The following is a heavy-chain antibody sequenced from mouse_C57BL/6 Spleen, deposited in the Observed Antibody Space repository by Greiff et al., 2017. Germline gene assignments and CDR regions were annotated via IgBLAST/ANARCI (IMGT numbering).Heavy chain of an antibody. CDR1: GFNIKNTY. D-gene: IGHD1-1*01. V-gene: IGHV14-3*01. CDR3: ARGGGYGSSHWYVDV. CDR2: IDPANGNT. Sequence: VQLQQSVAELVRPGASVKLSCTASGFNIKNTYMHWVKQRPEQGLEWIGRIDPANGNTKYAPKCQGKAPITADTSSNTAYLQLSSLTSEDTALYYCARGGGYGSSHWYVDVWGTGTTVTVSS. J-gene: IGHJ1*03.